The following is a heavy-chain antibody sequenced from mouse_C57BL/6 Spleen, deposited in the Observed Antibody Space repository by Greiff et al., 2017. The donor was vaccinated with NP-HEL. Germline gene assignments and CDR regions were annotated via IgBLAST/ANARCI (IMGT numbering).Heavy chain of an antibody. Sequence: QVQLKQPGAELVKPGASVKLSCKASGYTFTSYWMHWVKQRPGRGLEWIGRIDPNSGGTKYNEKFKSKATLTVDKPSSTAYMQLSSLTSEDSAVYYCAREAIYDGYWYFDVWGTGTTVTVSS. J-gene: IGHJ1*03. V-gene: IGHV1-72*01. CDR2: IDPNSGGT. CDR3: AREAIYDGYWYFDV. D-gene: IGHD2-3*01. CDR1: GYTFTSYW.